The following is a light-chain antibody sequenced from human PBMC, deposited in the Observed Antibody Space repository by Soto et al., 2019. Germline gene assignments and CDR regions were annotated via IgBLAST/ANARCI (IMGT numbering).Light chain of an antibody. CDR1: QSVRRD. CDR3: QQYNNWPIT. J-gene: IGKJ5*01. V-gene: IGKV3-15*01. Sequence: EIVMKHSLVTLSVSPGERATLSCRASQSVRRDLAWYQQKPGQPPRLLMYGASTRATGIPARFSGSGSGTEFTLTISSLQSEDFAVYYCQQYNNWPITFGQGTRLEIK. CDR2: GAS.